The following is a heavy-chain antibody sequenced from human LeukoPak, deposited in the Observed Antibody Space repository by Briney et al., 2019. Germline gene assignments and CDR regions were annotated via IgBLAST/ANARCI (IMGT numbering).Heavy chain of an antibody. Sequence: KDGESLKISCKGSGYKFSKFWIVWVRQMPGKGLECMGYIYPGDSETTYSPSFEGQVTISADTSINTAYLQWSSLKASDTAMFYCARQGDDLDIDYWGQGTLVTVSS. CDR2: IYPGDSET. V-gene: IGHV5-51*01. J-gene: IGHJ4*02. D-gene: IGHD1-1*01. CDR1: GYKFSKFW. CDR3: ARQGDDLDIDY.